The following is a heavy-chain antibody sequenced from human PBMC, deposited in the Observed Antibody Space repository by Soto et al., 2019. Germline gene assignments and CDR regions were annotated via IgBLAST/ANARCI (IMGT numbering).Heavy chain of an antibody. D-gene: IGHD3-16*02. V-gene: IGHV3-23*01. CDR2: ISGSGGST. CDR3: ATTPYYDYIWGSYRYTDAFDI. Sequence: GGSLRLSCAASGFTFSSYAMSWVRQAPGKGLEWVSAISGSGGSTYYADSVKGRFTISRDNSKNTLYLQMNSLRAEDTAVYYCATTPYYDYIWGSYRYTDAFDIWGQGTMVTVSS. CDR1: GFTFSSYA. J-gene: IGHJ3*02.